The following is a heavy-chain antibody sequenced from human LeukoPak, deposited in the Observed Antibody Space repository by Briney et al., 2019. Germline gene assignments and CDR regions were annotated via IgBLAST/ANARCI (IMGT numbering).Heavy chain of an antibody. J-gene: IGHJ4*02. CDR1: RFTFSSYA. D-gene: IGHD6-19*01. CDR3: AKEGGYSSGWYVPDFDY. V-gene: IGHV3-23*01. Sequence: PGGSLRLSCAASRFTFSSYAMSWVRQAPGKGLEWVSAISGSGGSTYYADSVKGRFTISRDNSKNTLYLQMNSLRAEDTAVYYCAKEGGYSSGWYVPDFDYWGQGTLVTVSS. CDR2: ISGSGGST.